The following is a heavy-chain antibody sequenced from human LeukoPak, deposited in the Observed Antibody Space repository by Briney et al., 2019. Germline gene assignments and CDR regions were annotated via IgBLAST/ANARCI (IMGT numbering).Heavy chain of an antibody. CDR1: GFTFSSCS. V-gene: IGHV3-48*01. CDR2: ISSSSNTI. Sequence: GGSLRLSCAASGFTFSSCSMNWVRQAPGKGLEWVSYISSSSNTIYYADSVKGRFTISRDNAKNSLYLQMNSLRAEDTALYHCARNNGMDVWGQGTTVIVSS. CDR3: ARNNGMDV. J-gene: IGHJ6*02.